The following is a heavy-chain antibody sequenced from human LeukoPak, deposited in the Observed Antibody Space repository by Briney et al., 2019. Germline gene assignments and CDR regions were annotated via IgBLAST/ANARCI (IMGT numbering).Heavy chain of an antibody. CDR1: GFTFTGHS. Sequence: HAGGSLRLSCVASGFTFTGHSMHWVRQAPGKGLEWVAVISYDGSNKYYADSVKGRFTISRDNSKNTLYLQMNSLRAEDTAVYYCAKVDYGGNSGGDYWGQGTLVTVSS. V-gene: IGHV3-30*18. CDR3: AKVDYGGNSGGDY. J-gene: IGHJ4*02. D-gene: IGHD4-23*01. CDR2: ISYDGSNK.